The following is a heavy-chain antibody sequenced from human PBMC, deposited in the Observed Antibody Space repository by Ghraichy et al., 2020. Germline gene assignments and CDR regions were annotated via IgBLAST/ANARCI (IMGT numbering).Heavy chain of an antibody. CDR3: ARHWAPDPNNYFDSSGFDFDAFDI. Sequence: ETLSLTCAASGFTFSSYWMSWVRQAPGKGLEWVANIKQDESEKYYVDSVKGRFTISRDNARNSLYLQMNSLRAEDTAVYYCARHWAPDPNNYFDSSGFDFDAFDIWGQGTMLTVSS. D-gene: IGHD3-22*01. J-gene: IGHJ3*02. CDR1: GFTFSSYW. V-gene: IGHV3-7*01. CDR2: IKQDESEK.